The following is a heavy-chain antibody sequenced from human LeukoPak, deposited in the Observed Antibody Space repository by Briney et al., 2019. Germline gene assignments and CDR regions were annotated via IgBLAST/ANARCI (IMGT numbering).Heavy chain of an antibody. D-gene: IGHD2-21*02. J-gene: IGHJ1*01. Sequence: GGSLRLSCAASGFTFSSYGMHWVRQAPGKGLEWVAFIRYDGSNKYYADSVKGRFTISRDNSKNTLYLQMNRLRAEDTAVYCCATASVPSDSESFQPGGQGPLVTVS. CDR3: ATASVPSDSESFQP. CDR1: GFTFSSYG. CDR2: IRYDGSNK. V-gene: IGHV3-30*02.